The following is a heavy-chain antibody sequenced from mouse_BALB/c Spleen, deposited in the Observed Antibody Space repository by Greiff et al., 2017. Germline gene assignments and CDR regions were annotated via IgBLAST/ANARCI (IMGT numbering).Heavy chain of an antibody. Sequence: VKLMESGPGLVAPSQSLSITCTVSGFSLTSYGVHWVRQPPGKGLEWLGVIWAGGSTNYNSALMSRLSISKDNSKSQVFLKMNSLQTDDTAMYYCARAMITTDYYAMDYWGQGTSVTVSS. CDR1: GFSLTSYG. V-gene: IGHV2-9*02. CDR2: IWAGGST. CDR3: ARAMITTDYYAMDY. J-gene: IGHJ4*01. D-gene: IGHD2-4*01.